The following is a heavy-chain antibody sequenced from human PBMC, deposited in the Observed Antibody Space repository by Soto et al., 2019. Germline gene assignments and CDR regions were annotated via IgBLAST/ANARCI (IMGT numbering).Heavy chain of an antibody. Sequence: SEILSLTCTVSGGSVSDSNFYWGWVRQPPGKGLEWIGSISSSGSTYYFPSLKSRVTMSVDTSTNQFSLTLNSVIATDTALYFCARHRRETGTYAQPLDSWGQGALVTVSS. D-gene: IGHD1-1*01. J-gene: IGHJ4*02. CDR2: ISSSGST. CDR3: ARHRRETGTYAQPLDS. V-gene: IGHV4-39*01. CDR1: GGSVSDSNFY.